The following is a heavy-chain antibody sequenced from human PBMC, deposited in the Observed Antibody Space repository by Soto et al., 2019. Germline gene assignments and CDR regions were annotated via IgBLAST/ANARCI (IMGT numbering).Heavy chain of an antibody. CDR2: IYLSDSDT. CDR3: ARYSSGWPYYFDY. J-gene: IGHJ4*02. CDR1: GYSFTSYW. V-gene: IGHV5-51*07. Sequence: PGESLKISCKGSGYSFTSYWIAWVHQMPGKGLEWMGIIYLSDSDTRYSPSFQGRVTIPADKSISTAYLQWSSLKASDTAMYYCARYSSGWPYYFDYWGQGTLVTVSS. D-gene: IGHD6-19*01.